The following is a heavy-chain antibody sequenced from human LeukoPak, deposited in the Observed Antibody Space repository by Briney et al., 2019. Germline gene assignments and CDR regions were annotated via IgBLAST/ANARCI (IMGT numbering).Heavy chain of an antibody. CDR1: GFTFSSYS. Sequence: GGSLRLTCAASGFTFSSYSMNWVRQAPGKGLEWVSSISSSSYIHYADSVKGRFTISRDNAKNSLYLQMNSLRAEDTAVYYCARDGSGSFDYWGQGTLVTVSS. V-gene: IGHV3-21*01. CDR3: ARDGSGSFDY. D-gene: IGHD3-10*01. CDR2: ISSSSYI. J-gene: IGHJ4*02.